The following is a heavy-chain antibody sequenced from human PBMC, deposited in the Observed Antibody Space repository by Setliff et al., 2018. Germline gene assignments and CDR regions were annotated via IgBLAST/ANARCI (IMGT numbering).Heavy chain of an antibody. D-gene: IGHD6-13*01. V-gene: IGHV4-59*12. CDR3: ARDWAAAAGTAVGDGLDY. J-gene: IGHJ4*02. CDR1: GGSISNYY. Sequence: SETLSLTCTVSGGSISNYYWSWIRQPPGKGLEWIGYIYYSGSTYYNPSLKSRVTISVDTSKNQFSLKLSSVTAADTAVYYCARDWAAAAGTAVGDGLDYWGQGTLVTVSS. CDR2: IYYSGST.